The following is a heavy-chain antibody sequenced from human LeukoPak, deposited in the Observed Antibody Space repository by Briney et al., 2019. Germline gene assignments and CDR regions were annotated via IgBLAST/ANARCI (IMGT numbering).Heavy chain of an antibody. CDR3: AKGSSGYFADL. CDR1: GASITSDTYY. J-gene: IGHJ5*02. Sequence: PSETLSLTCTVSGASITSDTYYWGWIRQPPGKGLEWVSAISNDGGGTQYADFVEGRFTISRDNSKNTPFLQMSSLRAEDTALYYCAKGSSGYFADLWGQGTLVTVSS. CDR2: ISNDGGGT. V-gene: IGHV3-23*01. D-gene: IGHD3-22*01.